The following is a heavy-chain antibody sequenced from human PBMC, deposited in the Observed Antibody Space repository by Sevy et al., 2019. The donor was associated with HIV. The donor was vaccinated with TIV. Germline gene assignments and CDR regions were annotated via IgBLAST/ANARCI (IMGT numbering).Heavy chain of an antibody. Sequence: GGSLRLSCAASGFTLSNYSMNWVRQAPGKGLEWVSYISSSSTTIYYADSVKGRFTISRDNAKNSLYLQMNSLSDDDTAVDYCARSGGLRYWGQGTLVTVSS. J-gene: IGHJ4*02. CDR2: ISSSSTTI. CDR3: ARSGGLRY. D-gene: IGHD3-16*02. CDR1: GFTLSNYS. V-gene: IGHV3-48*02.